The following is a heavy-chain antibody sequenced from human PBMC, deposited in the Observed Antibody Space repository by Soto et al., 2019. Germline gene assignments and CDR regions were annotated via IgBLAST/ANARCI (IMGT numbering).Heavy chain of an antibody. CDR3: ARGVAMIVVVNSLDFEAFDI. Sequence: PSQTLSLTCAISGDSLSSNSWNWIRQSPSRGLEWLGRTYYWSKWYNDYAISVKSRITINPDTSRTQFSLQLNSVTPEDTAVYYCARGVAMIVVVNSLDFEAFDIWGQGTMVTVSS. CDR1: GDSLSSNS. D-gene: IGHD3-22*01. J-gene: IGHJ3*02. V-gene: IGHV6-1*01. CDR2: TYYWSKWYN.